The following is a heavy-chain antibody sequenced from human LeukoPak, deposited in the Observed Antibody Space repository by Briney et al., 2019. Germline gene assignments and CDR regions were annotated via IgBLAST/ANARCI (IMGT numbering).Heavy chain of an antibody. CDR2: IYYSGST. CDR3: ARSYGSSRGYFDY. J-gene: IGHJ4*02. D-gene: IGHD6-6*01. CDR1: GGSISSYY. Sequence: PSETLSLTCTVSGGSISSYYWSCIRQPPGKGLEWIGYIYYSGSTNYNPSLKSRVTISVDTSKNQFSLKLSSVTAADTAVYYCARSYGSSRGYFDYWGQGTLVTVSS. V-gene: IGHV4-59*01.